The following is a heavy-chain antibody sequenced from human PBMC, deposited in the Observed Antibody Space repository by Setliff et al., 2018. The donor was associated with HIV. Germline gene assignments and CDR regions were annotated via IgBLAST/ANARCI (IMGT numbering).Heavy chain of an antibody. CDR3: AKRDY. J-gene: IGHJ4*02. CDR2: ITGSGDNT. Sequence: GGSLRLSCTASGFTFSSYAMSWVRQAPGKGLEWVSGITGSGDNTYYADNVEGRFIISRDNSQNTLYLQMNSLTAEDTAIYYCAKRDYWGQGTLVTVSS. CDR1: GFTFSSYA. V-gene: IGHV3-23*01.